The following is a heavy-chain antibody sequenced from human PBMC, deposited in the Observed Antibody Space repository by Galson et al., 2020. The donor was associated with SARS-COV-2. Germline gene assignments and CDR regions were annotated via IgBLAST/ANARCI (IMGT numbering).Heavy chain of an antibody. V-gene: IGHV6-1*01. J-gene: IGHJ4*02. Sequence: SQTLSLTCAISGDNVSSDRAAWNWIRQSPSRGLEWLGRTYYRSKWNNDYAVSMRRRLIINPDTSENQFSLQLDSVTPEDTAVYYCARDPSDWTFCYYWVQGTLVTVSS. CDR2: TYYRSKWNN. CDR1: GDNVSSDRAA. D-gene: IGHD1-1*01. CDR3: ARDPSDWTFCYY.